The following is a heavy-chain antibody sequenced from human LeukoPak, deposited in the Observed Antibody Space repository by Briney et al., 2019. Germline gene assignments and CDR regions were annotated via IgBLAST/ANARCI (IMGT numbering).Heavy chain of an antibody. CDR1: GFTVSSNY. J-gene: IGHJ4*02. CDR3: SKGGPRIDS. V-gene: IGHV3-23*01. D-gene: IGHD3/OR15-3a*01. Sequence: GGSLRLSCAASGFTVSSNYMSWVRQAPGKGLEWVSSISSSGDSTYYADSDSVKSRFTISRDNLKSTLYLQINSLRVEDTALYYCSKGGPRIDSWGQGTLITVSS. CDR2: ISSSGDST.